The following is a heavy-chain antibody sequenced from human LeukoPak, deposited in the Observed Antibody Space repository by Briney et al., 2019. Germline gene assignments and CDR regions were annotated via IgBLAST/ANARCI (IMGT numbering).Heavy chain of an antibody. V-gene: IGHV3-66*01. CDR2: IYGGGGT. CDR1: GFTVSINY. CDR3: AREGGGPSGPLDY. J-gene: IGHJ4*02. Sequence: GGSLRLSCAASGFTVSINYMKWVRQAPGTGLEWVAVIYGGGGTYYAASFKSGFTISTNKSKNTICLQMNSPRAEDTAVYYCAREGGGPSGPLDYWGQGTLVTVSS. D-gene: IGHD3-3*01.